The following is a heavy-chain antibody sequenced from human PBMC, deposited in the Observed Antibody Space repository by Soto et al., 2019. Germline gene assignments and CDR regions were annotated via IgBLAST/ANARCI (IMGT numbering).Heavy chain of an antibody. CDR3: AKVVVISLAIPEI. V-gene: IGHV3-23*01. Sequence: EVQLLESGGGLVQPGGSLRLSCAASGFTFSSCAMTWVRQAPGKGLEWVSGISASGGSTYYADSVMGRFTISRDNSKNTLYLQMNSLRAEDTAIYYCAKVVVISLAIPEIWGQGTMVTVSS. CDR1: GFTFSSCA. D-gene: IGHD2-21*01. J-gene: IGHJ3*02. CDR2: ISASGGST.